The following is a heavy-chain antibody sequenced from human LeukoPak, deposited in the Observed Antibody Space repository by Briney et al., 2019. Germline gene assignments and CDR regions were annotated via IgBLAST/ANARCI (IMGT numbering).Heavy chain of an antibody. CDR2: ISDDGSRK. V-gene: IGHV3-30*18. CDR3: AKDRSTTWSFDY. CDR1: GFTFSFSG. D-gene: IGHD6-13*01. J-gene: IGHJ4*02. Sequence: GGSLRLSCAASGFTFSFSGMYWVRQAPGKGLGWVAFISDDGSRKYYADSVKGRFTISRDNSKNTLFLQMNSLRTEDTAVYYCAKDRSTTWSFDYWGQGTLVTVSS.